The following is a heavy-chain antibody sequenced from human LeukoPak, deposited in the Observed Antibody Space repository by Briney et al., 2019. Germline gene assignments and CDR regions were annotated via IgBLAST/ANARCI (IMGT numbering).Heavy chain of an antibody. CDR2: ISGRDGNT. Sequence: GGTLRLSCAASGFTFSTYGMNWVRQAPGKGLEWVSAISGRDGNTYYADSVKGRFTISRDNSKNTLYLQMNSLRAEDTAVYYCARDYGSGYYQDYWGQGTLVTVSS. D-gene: IGHD3-22*01. CDR3: ARDYGSGYYQDY. J-gene: IGHJ4*02. V-gene: IGHV3-23*01. CDR1: GFTFSTYG.